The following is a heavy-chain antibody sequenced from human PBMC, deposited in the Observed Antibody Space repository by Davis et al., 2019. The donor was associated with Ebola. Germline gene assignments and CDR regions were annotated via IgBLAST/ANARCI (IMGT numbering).Heavy chain of an antibody. CDR1: GFTFDDYA. CDR3: ARGSEMANPADGDY. J-gene: IGHJ4*02. D-gene: IGHD5-24*01. CDR2: ISWNSGSI. V-gene: IGHV3-9*01. Sequence: SLKISCAASGFTFDDYAMHWVRQAPGKGLEWVSGISWNSGSIGYADSVKGRFTISRDNAKNTRYLQMNSLRAEDTAVYYCARGSEMANPADGDYWGQGTLVTVSS.